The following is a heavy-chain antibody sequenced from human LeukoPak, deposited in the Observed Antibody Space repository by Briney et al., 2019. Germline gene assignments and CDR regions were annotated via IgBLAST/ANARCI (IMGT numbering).Heavy chain of an antibody. CDR3: ARDLEIVAAGWYFDL. D-gene: IGHD6-13*01. J-gene: IGHJ2*01. V-gene: IGHV3-23*01. CDR2: ISMTGGST. CDR1: GSIFSNYA. Sequence: GGSLRLSCAASGSIFSNYAMTWVRQAPGKGLEWVSSISMTGGSTYYADSVKGRFTISRDNSKNTLLLQMKDLRAEDTAVYYCARDLEIVAAGWYFDLWGRGTLVIVSS.